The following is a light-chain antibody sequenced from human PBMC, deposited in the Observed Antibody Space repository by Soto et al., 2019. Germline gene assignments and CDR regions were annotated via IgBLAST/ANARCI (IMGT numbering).Light chain of an antibody. CDR1: QSVSSSY. V-gene: IGKV3-20*01. CDR2: GAS. J-gene: IGKJ5*01. Sequence: EIVLTQSPCTLSLSPGERATLSCRASQSVSSSYLAWYQQKPGQAPRLLINGASSRATGIPDRFSGSGSGTDFTLTISRLEPEDFAVYYCQQYGTSPPSTFGQGTRLEIK. CDR3: QQYGTSPPST.